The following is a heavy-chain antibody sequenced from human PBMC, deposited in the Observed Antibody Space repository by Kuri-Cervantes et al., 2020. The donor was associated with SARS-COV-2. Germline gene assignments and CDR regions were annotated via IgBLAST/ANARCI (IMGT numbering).Heavy chain of an antibody. CDR2: IYHSGST. V-gene: IGHV4-38-2*01. Sequence: SQTLSLTCAVSGYSISSGYYWGWIRQPPGKGLEWIGSIYHSGSTYYNPSRKSRVTISVDTSKNQFSLKLSSVTAADTAVYYCARLGKDSSSPCDYWGQGTLVTVSS. CDR1: GYSISSGYY. J-gene: IGHJ4*02. CDR3: ARLGKDSSSPCDY. D-gene: IGHD6-6*01.